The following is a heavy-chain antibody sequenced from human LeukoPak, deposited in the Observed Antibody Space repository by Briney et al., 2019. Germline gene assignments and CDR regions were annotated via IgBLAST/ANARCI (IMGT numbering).Heavy chain of an antibody. CDR2: IQDDGAKT. CDR3: ATQTITLVVVISPFDY. D-gene: IGHD3-22*01. Sequence: GGSLRLSCAASGFTFNTYPMHWVRQAPGKGLEWVAHIQDDGAKTNYADSVRGRFTISRDNSRSTVYLQMNSLKPDDTAVYYCATQTITLVVVISPFDYWGQGALVTVSS. CDR1: GFTFNTYP. V-gene: IGHV3-30*02. J-gene: IGHJ4*02.